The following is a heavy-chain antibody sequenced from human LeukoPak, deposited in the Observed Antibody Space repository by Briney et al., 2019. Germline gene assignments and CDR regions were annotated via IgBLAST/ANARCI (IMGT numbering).Heavy chain of an antibody. Sequence: ASVKVSCKASGYTFTSYGISWVRQAPGQGLEWMGWISAYNGTTNYAQKLQGRVTMTTDKSTSTAYMELRSLRSEDTAVYYCARVRYYDLWSGLDYWGQGTLVTVSS. CDR2: ISAYNGTT. J-gene: IGHJ4*02. D-gene: IGHD3-3*01. CDR3: ARVRYYDLWSGLDY. V-gene: IGHV1-18*01. CDR1: GYTFTSYG.